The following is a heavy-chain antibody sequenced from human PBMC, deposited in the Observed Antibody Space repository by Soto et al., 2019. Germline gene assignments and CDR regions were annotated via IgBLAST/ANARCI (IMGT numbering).Heavy chain of an antibody. J-gene: IGHJ4*02. CDR1: GFTFSSYG. V-gene: IGHV3-30*18. Sequence: QVQLVESGGGVVQPGRSLRLSCAASGFTFSSYGMHWVRQAPGKGLEWVAVISYDGSNKYYADSVKGRFTISRDNSKNTLYLQMNSLRAEDTAVYYCVKGTKAVAGNVLGYWGQGTLVTVSS. D-gene: IGHD6-19*01. CDR3: VKGTKAVAGNVLGY. CDR2: ISYDGSNK.